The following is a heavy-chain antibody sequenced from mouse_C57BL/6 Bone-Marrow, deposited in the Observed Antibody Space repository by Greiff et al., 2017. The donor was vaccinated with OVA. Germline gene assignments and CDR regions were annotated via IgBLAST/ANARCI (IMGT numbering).Heavy chain of an antibody. V-gene: IGHV1-54*01. D-gene: IGHD3-2*02. CDR3: ARSPRQLRLLSYAMDY. CDR2: INPGSGGT. Sequence: VQLQQSGAELVRPGTSVKVSCKASGYAFTNYLIEWVKQRPGQGLEWIGVINPGSGGTNYNEKFKGKATLTADKSSSTAYLQLSSLTSEDSAVYFCARSPRQLRLLSYAMDYWGQGTSVTVSS. J-gene: IGHJ4*01. CDR1: GYAFTNYL.